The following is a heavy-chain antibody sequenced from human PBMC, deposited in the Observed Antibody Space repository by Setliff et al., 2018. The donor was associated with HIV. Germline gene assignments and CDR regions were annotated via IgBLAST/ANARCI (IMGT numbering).Heavy chain of an antibody. CDR1: GFTFSSYE. V-gene: IGHV3-48*03. CDR2: ISSSGSTI. D-gene: IGHD3-22*01. CDR3: AKDRYYDSSGSPFDY. Sequence: GGSLRLSCAASGFTFSSYEMNWVRQAPGKGLEWVSYISSSGSTIYYADSVKGRFTISRDNAKNSLYLQMKSLRAEDTAVYYCAKDRYYDSSGSPFDYWGQGTLVTVSS. J-gene: IGHJ4*02.